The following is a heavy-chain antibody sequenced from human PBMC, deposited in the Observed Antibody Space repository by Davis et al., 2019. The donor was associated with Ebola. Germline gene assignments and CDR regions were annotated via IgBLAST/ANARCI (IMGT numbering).Heavy chain of an antibody. J-gene: IGHJ4*02. V-gene: IGHV1-3*01. CDR3: ARGGSGWDGDY. CDR1: GYTFTSYA. Sequence: AASVKVSCKASGYTFTSYAMHWVRQAPGQRLEWMGWINAGNGNTKYSQKFQGRVTITRDTSASTAYMELSSLRSEDTAVYYCARGGSGWDGDYWGQGTLVTVSS. D-gene: IGHD6-19*01. CDR2: INAGNGNT.